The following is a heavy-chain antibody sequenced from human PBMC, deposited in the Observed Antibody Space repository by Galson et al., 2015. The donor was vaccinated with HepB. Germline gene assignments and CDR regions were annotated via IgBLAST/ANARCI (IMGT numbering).Heavy chain of an antibody. Sequence: SLRLSCAASEFTFSSYWMNWVRQAPGKGLEWVANINPAGSEKYYVASLKGRFTISRDNAKNSLYLQMDSLRAEDTAVYYCARRISLVRGIITKPDYYYGMDVGGQGTTVTVAS. CDR1: EFTFSSYW. J-gene: IGHJ6*02. D-gene: IGHD3-10*01. CDR2: INPAGSEK. V-gene: IGHV3-7*03. CDR3: ARRISLVRGIITKPDYYYGMDV.